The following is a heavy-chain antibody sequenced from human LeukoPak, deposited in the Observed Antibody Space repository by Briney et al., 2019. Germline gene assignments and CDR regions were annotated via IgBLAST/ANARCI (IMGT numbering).Heavy chain of an antibody. V-gene: IGHV4-34*01. J-gene: IGHJ5*02. CDR3: ARGRLHILLWFGELRNNWLDP. CDR1: GGSFSGYY. Sequence: SETLSLTCAVYGGSFSGYYWSWIRQPPGKGLEWIGEINHSGSTNYNPSLKSRVTISVDTSKNQFSLKLSSVTAADTAVYYCARGRLHILLWFGELRNNWLDPWGQGTLVTVSS. D-gene: IGHD3-10*01. CDR2: INHSGST.